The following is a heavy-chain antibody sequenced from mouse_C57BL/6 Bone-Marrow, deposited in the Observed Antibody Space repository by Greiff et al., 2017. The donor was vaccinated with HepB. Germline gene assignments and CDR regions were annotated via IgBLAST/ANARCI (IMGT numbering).Heavy chain of an antibody. CDR2: INPNNGGT. D-gene: IGHD3-3*01. CDR1: GYTFTDYN. V-gene: IGHV1-18*01. CDR3: ARPGTGYAMDY. Sequence: EVQLQQSGPELVKPGASVKIPCKASGYTFTDYNMDWVKQSHGKSLEWIGDINPNNGGTSYNQKFKGKATLTVDKSSSTAYMELRSLTSEYTAVYYCARPGTGYAMDYWGQGTSVTVSS. J-gene: IGHJ4*01.